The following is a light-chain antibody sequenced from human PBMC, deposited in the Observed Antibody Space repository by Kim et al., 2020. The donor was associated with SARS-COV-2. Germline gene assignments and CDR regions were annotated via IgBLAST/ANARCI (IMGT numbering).Light chain of an antibody. CDR2: GAS. CDR3: QQYSHWPLT. CDR1: QSVSSN. J-gene: IGKJ4*01. Sequence: EIVMTQSPATLSVSPGERATLSCRASQSVSSNLAWYHQKPGQAPRLLIYGASTRATGIPGRFSGSGSGTEFTLTISSLQSEDFAVYYCQQYSHWPLTFGGGTKLEI. V-gene: IGKV3-15*01.